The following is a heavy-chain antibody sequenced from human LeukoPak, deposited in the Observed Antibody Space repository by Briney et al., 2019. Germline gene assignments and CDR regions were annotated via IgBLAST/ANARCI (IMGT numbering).Heavy chain of an antibody. J-gene: IGHJ5*02. D-gene: IGHD3-3*01. Sequence: SETLSLTCTVSGYSISSNYYWGWIRQPPGKGLEWIGSIYHSGSTYYNPSLKSRVTISVDTSKDQFSLKLSSVTAADTAVYYCARQGTYYYDFWSGYPNPSWFDPWGQGTLVTVSS. CDR2: IYHSGST. CDR3: ARQGTYYYDFWSGYPNPSWFDP. V-gene: IGHV4-38-2*02. CDR1: GYSISSNYY.